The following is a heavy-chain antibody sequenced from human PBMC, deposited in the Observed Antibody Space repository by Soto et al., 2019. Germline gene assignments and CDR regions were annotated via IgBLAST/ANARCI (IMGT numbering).Heavy chain of an antibody. V-gene: IGHV3-66*01. D-gene: IGHD3-3*01. Sequence: EMQLVESGGGLVQPGGSLRLSCAASGFTVSSSYMSWVRQAPGKGLEWVSVIYSGGSTKYADSVKGRFTISRDNSKNTLYLQMNSLRAEDTAVYYCARDHTDFWSGYDAFDIWGQGTIVTVSS. CDR2: IYSGGST. CDR1: GFTVSSSY. CDR3: ARDHTDFWSGYDAFDI. J-gene: IGHJ3*02.